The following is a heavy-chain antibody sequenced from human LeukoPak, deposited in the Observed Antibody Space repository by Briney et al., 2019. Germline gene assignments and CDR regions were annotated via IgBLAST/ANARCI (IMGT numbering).Heavy chain of an antibody. J-gene: IGHJ3*02. D-gene: IGHD3-3*01. V-gene: IGHV4-61*02. Sequence: SQTLSLTCTVSGGSISSGSYYWGWLRQPAGKGLEWIGRIYTSGSTNYNPSLKSRVTISVDTSKNQLSLKLSSVTAADSAVYYCARDAGWSGSDAFDIWGQGTMVTVSS. CDR1: GGSISSGSYY. CDR2: IYTSGST. CDR3: ARDAGWSGSDAFDI.